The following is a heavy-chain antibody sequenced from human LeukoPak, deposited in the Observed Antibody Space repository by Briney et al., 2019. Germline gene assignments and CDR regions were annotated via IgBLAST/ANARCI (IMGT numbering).Heavy chain of an antibody. D-gene: IGHD3-10*01. CDR1: GFTFSSYS. CDR3: ARDQGGSGGN. CDR2: ISSSGTYI. Sequence: GGSLRLSCAASGFTFSSYSMHWVRQAPWKGLEWLSSISSSGTYIYYADSVKGRFTISRDNAKNSVHLQMNSLRAEDTAVYYCARDQGGSGGNWGQGTLVTVS. J-gene: IGHJ4*02. V-gene: IGHV3-21*01.